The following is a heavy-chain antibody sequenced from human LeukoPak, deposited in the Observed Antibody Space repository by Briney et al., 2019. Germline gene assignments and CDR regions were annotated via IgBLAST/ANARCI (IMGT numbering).Heavy chain of an antibody. J-gene: IGHJ3*02. V-gene: IGHV3-9*03. Sequence: GRSLRLSCAASGFTFEDYVMHWVRQAPGKGLEWVSGISWNSRSIGYADSVKGRFTISRDNAKNSLYLQMNSLTVEDMAFYYCEKETYGIDIWGQGTMVTVSS. CDR3: EKETYGIDI. D-gene: IGHD3-10*01. CDR2: ISWNSRSI. CDR1: GFTFEDYV.